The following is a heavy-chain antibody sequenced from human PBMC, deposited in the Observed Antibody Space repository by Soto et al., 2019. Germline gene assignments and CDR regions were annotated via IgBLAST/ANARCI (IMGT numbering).Heavy chain of an antibody. CDR1: GHTYTSYD. Sequence: GASVKVSCKASGHTYTSYDINWVRQATGQGLEWMGWMNPNSGNTGYAQKFQGRVTMTRNTSISTAYMELSSLRSEDTAVYYCARRGYSSSWYYYYYYGMDVWGQGTTVTVS. CDR2: MNPNSGNT. J-gene: IGHJ6*02. D-gene: IGHD6-13*01. V-gene: IGHV1-8*01. CDR3: ARRGYSSSWYYYYYYGMDV.